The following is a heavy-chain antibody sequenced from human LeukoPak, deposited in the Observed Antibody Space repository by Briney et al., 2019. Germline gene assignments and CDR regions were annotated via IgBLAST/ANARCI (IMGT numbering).Heavy chain of an antibody. Sequence: PGGSLRLSCAASGFTFSSYGMHWVRQAPGKGLEWVAFIRYDGSNKYYADSAKGRFTISRDNSKNTLYLQMNSLRAEDTAVYYCAKTYGSGSYYGDWGQGTLVTVSS. J-gene: IGHJ4*02. V-gene: IGHV3-30*02. CDR3: AKTYGSGSYYGD. D-gene: IGHD3-10*01. CDR2: IRYDGSNK. CDR1: GFTFSSYG.